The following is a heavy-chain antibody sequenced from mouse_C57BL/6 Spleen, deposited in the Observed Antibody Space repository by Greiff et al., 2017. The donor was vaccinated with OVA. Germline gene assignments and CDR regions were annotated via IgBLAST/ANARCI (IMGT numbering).Heavy chain of an antibody. D-gene: IGHD2-5*01. CDR2: IYPGDGDT. CDR1: GYAFSSSW. Sequence: VQLQQSGPELVKPGASVKISCKASGYAFSSSWMNWVKQWPGKGLEWIGRIYPGDGDTNYNGKFKGQATLTADKSSSTAYMQLSSLTSEDSAVYFCARSGSNYGFAYWGQGTLVTVSA. CDR3: ARSGSNYGFAY. V-gene: IGHV1-82*01. J-gene: IGHJ3*01.